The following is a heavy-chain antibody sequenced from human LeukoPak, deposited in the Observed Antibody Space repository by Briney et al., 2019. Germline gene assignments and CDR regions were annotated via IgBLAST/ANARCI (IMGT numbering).Heavy chain of an antibody. Sequence: PSETLSLTCTVSGGAISSYYWSWIRQPPGKGLEWIGYIYYSGSTNYNPSLKSRVTISVDTSKNQFSLKLSSVTAADTVVYYCARERVVPAAIPGIWFDPWGQGTLVTVSS. CDR3: ARERVVPAAIPGIWFDP. CDR1: GGAISSYY. CDR2: IYYSGST. V-gene: IGHV4-59*01. D-gene: IGHD2-2*02. J-gene: IGHJ5*02.